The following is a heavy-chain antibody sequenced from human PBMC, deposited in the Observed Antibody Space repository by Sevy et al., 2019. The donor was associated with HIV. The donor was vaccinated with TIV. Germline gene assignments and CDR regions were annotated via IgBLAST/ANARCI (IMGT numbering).Heavy chain of an antibody. CDR1: RFTFTSYA. CDR2: ISGSGGRT. V-gene: IGHV3-23*01. D-gene: IGHD3-10*01. CDR3: AKPTSYVYGSSSDPLPSSRNDY. J-gene: IGHJ4*02. Sequence: GESLKISCAASRFTFTSYAMSWVRQAPGKGLEWVSAISGSGGRTYYADSVKGRFTISRDNSKNTLNLQMNSLRAEDTAIYYCAKPTSYVYGSSSDPLPSSRNDYWGQGTLVTVSS.